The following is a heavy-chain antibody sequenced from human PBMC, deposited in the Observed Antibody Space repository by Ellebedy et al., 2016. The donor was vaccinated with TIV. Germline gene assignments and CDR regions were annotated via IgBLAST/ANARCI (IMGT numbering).Heavy chain of an antibody. V-gene: IGHV3-21*01. CDR1: GFTFSSYS. Sequence: GGSLRLSXAASGFTFSSYSMNWVRQAPGKGLEWVSSISSSSSYIYYADSVKGRFTISRDNAKNSLYLQMNSLRAEDTAVYYCATHDPTYYYYYYGMDVWGQGTTVTVSS. CDR2: ISSSSSYI. CDR3: ATHDPTYYYYYYGMDV. J-gene: IGHJ6*02.